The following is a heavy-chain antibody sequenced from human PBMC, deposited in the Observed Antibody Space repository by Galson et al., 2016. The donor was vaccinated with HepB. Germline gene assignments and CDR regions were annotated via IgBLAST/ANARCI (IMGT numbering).Heavy chain of an antibody. CDR2: ISTSGSS. Sequence: TLSLTCTVSGGTIGSGSHYWTWIRQPPGKGLDWIGRISTSGSSNYNPSLESRVTISVDTSKNQFSLRLRSVTAADTAVYFCAREDVVVVTRSWGLYDTYDYMDVWGKGTTVIVS. CDR3: AREDVVVVTRSWGLYDTYDYMDV. D-gene: IGHD2-21*02. CDR1: GGTIGSGSHY. J-gene: IGHJ6*03. V-gene: IGHV4-61*02.